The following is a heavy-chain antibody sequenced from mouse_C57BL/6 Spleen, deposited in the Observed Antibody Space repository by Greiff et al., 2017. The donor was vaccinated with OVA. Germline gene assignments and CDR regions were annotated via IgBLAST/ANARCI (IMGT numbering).Heavy chain of an antibody. Sequence: DVMLLESEGGLVQPGSSMKLSCTASGFTFSDYYMAWVRQVPEKGLEWVANINYDGSSTYYLDSLKSRFIISRDNAKNILYLQMSSLKSEDTATYYCARDVGLRAMDYWGQGTSVTVSS. V-gene: IGHV5-16*01. J-gene: IGHJ4*01. CDR3: ARDVGLRAMDY. CDR1: GFTFSDYY. CDR2: INYDGSST. D-gene: IGHD2-4*01.